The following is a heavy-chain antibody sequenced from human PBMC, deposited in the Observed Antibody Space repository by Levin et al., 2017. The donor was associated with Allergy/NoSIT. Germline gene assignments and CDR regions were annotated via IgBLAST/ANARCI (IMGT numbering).Heavy chain of an antibody. CDR1: GYTFTSYG. J-gene: IGHJ3*02. D-gene: IGHD3-10*01. Sequence: ASVKVSCKASGYTFTSYGISWVRQAPGQGLEWMGWISAYNGNTNYAQKLQGRVTMTTDTSTSTAYMELRSLRSDDTAVYYCARDVGEAQRVSDAFDIWGQGTMVSVSS. CDR2: ISAYNGNT. V-gene: IGHV1-18*01. CDR3: ARDVGEAQRVSDAFDI.